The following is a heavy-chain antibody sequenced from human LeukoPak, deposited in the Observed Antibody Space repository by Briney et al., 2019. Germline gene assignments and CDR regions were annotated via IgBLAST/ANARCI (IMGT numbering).Heavy chain of an antibody. CDR3: AKDKFGPWGSNFDY. V-gene: IGHV3-30*18. CDR1: GFTFSSYS. J-gene: IGHJ4*02. D-gene: IGHD3-10*01. Sequence: GGSLRLSCAASGFTFSSYSMNWVRQAPGKGLEWVAVISYDGSNKYYGDSVKGRFTISRDNSKNTLYLQMNSLRAEDAAVYYCAKDKFGPWGSNFDYWGQGTLVTVSS. CDR2: ISYDGSNK.